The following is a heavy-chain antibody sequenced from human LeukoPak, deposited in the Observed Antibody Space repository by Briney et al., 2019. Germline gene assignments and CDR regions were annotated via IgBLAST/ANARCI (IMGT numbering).Heavy chain of an antibody. V-gene: IGHV1-2*04. CDR3: ARSRAIGSGWPGNY. Sequence: ASVKVSCKASGYTFTGYYMHWVRQAPGQGLEWMGWINPNSGGTNYAQKFQGWVTMTRDTSISTAYMELSRLRSDDTAVYYCARSRAIGSGWPGNYWGQGTLVTVSS. J-gene: IGHJ4*02. D-gene: IGHD6-19*01. CDR2: INPNSGGT. CDR1: GYTFTGYY.